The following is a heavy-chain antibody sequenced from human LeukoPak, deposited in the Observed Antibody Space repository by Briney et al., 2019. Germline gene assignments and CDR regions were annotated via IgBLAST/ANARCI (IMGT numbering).Heavy chain of an antibody. Sequence: GGSLRLSCAASGFTFSSYAMSWVRQAPGKGLEWVSAISGSGGSTYYADSVKGWFTISRDNSKNTLYLQMNSLRAEDTAVYYCAKPLYYDSSVYYFDYWGQGTLVTVSS. J-gene: IGHJ4*02. CDR2: ISGSGGST. V-gene: IGHV3-23*01. CDR1: GFTFSSYA. CDR3: AKPLYYDSSVYYFDY. D-gene: IGHD3-22*01.